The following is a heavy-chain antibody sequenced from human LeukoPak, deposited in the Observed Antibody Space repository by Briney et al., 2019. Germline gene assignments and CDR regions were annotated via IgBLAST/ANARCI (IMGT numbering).Heavy chain of an antibody. D-gene: IGHD4-17*01. Sequence: GGSLRLSCAASGFTFSSYEMNWVRQAPGKGLEWVSYISSSGSTIYYADSVKGRFTISRDNAKNSLYLQMNSLRAEDTAVYYCARRATVSQSLGAYYYYYMDVWGKGTTVTVSS. CDR3: ARRATVSQSLGAYYYYYMDV. J-gene: IGHJ6*03. CDR1: GFTFSSYE. V-gene: IGHV3-48*03. CDR2: ISSSGSTI.